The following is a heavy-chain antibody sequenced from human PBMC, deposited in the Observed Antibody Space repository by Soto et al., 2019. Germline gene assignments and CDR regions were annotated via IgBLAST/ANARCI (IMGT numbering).Heavy chain of an antibody. J-gene: IGHJ4*02. Sequence: QVQLVQSGAEVKKTGSWVKVSCKASGGTFSTFGISWVRQAPGQGLEWMGGIIPFFGTAEYSQKFEDRITITADESTNTVYMDLRSLTSEDTAIYYCARTAPMDAGDKYYYDFWGQGALVTLSS. CDR3: ARTAPMDAGDKYYYDF. CDR2: IIPFFGTA. CDR1: GGTFSTFG. D-gene: IGHD3-16*01. V-gene: IGHV1-69*01.